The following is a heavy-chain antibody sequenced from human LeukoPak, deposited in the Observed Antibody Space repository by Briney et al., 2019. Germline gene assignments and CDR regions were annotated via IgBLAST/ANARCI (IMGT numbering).Heavy chain of an antibody. D-gene: IGHD6-6*01. V-gene: IGHV3-21*01. CDR1: GFTFSGFW. Sequence: AGGSLRLSCAASGFTFSGFWMSWVRQAPGKGLEWVSSISSSSSYIYYADSVKGRFTISRDNAKNSLYLQMNSLRAEDTAVYYCARDLGIAARPDYWGQGTLVTVSS. CDR3: ARDLGIAARPDY. J-gene: IGHJ4*02. CDR2: ISSSSSYI.